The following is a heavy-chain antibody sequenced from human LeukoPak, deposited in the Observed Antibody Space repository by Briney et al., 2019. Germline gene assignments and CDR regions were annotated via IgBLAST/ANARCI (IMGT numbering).Heavy chain of an antibody. D-gene: IGHD4-17*01. CDR3: VRIGDFGEDY. CDR2: IIPLFGRA. Sequence: SVKVSCKASGYTFTSYFMYWVRQAPGQGLEWVGGIIPLFGRANYAQKFQGRVTISADISTNTVYMDLTQMRFEDSAVYYCVRIGDFGEDYWGQGTLVTVSS. CDR1: GYTFTSYF. J-gene: IGHJ4*02. V-gene: IGHV1-69*06.